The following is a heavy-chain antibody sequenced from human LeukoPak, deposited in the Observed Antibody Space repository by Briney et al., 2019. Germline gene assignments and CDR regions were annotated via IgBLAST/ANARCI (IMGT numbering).Heavy chain of an antibody. D-gene: IGHD3-9*01. CDR3: TTENYDILTGYYDY. J-gene: IGHJ4*02. Sequence: PGGSLRLSCAASGFTFSNAWISWVRQAPGKGMDWVGRIKSKTDGGTTDYAAPVKGRFTISRDDSKNTLYLQMNSLKTEDTAVYYCTTENYDILTGYYDYWGQGTLVTVSS. CDR2: IKSKTDGGTT. V-gene: IGHV3-15*01. CDR1: GFTFSNAW.